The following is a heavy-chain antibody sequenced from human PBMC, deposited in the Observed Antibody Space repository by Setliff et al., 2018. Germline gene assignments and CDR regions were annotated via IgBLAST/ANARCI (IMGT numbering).Heavy chain of an antibody. Sequence: SETLSLTCNVSGASISGSAYYWGWIRQPPGKGLEWIGSVYSSGSPYYNPSLKSRVTISMDTSKNQFSLKLTSVTAADTAVYYCASGLNWLSSTEFDYWGQGTLVTVSS. J-gene: IGHJ4*02. CDR1: GASISGSAYY. D-gene: IGHD1-20*01. V-gene: IGHV4-39*01. CDR2: VYSSGSP. CDR3: ASGLNWLSSTEFDY.